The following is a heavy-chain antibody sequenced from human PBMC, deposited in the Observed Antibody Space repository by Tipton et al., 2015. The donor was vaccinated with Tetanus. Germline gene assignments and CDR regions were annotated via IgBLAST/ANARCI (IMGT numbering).Heavy chain of an antibody. CDR2: IYYSGST. D-gene: IGHD2-15*01. Sequence: PGLVKPSETLSLTCTVSGGSISSYYWSWIRQPPGKGLEWIGYIYYSGSTNYNPSLKSRVTISVDTSKNQFSLKLSSATAADTAVYYCAREVRVAATINWFDPWGQGTLVTVSS. CDR1: GGSISSYY. V-gene: IGHV4-59*01. J-gene: IGHJ5*02. CDR3: AREVRVAATINWFDP.